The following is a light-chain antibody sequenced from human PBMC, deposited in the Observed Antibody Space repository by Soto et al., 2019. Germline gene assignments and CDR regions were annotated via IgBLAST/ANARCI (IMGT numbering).Light chain of an antibody. CDR1: NIGGKS. CDR3: QVWDSSSDLVV. Sequence: SYELTQPPSVSVAPGKTARITCGGNNIGGKSVHWYQQKPGQAPVLVIYYDSDRPSGIPERFSGSNSGNTATLTISRVEAGDEADYYCQVWDSSSDLVVFGGGTKLTVL. CDR2: YDS. J-gene: IGLJ2*01. V-gene: IGLV3-21*04.